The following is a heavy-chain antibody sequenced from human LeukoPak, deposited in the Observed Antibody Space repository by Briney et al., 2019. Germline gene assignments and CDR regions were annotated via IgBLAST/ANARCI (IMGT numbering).Heavy chain of an antibody. J-gene: IGHJ4*02. Sequence: GGSLRLSCAASGFTFSDYYMAWIRQAPGEGLEWVSHISASSSYTNYADSVKGRFTISRDNAKNSLYLQMNSLRAEDTAVYYCASDPDSSGYYGFDYWGQGTLVTVSS. CDR3: ASDPDSSGYYGFDY. CDR1: GFTFSDYY. V-gene: IGHV3-11*06. D-gene: IGHD3-22*01. CDR2: ISASSSYT.